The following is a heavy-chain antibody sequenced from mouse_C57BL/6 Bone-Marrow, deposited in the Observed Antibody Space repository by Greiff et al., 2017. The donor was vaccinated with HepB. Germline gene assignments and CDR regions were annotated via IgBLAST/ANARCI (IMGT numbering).Heavy chain of an antibody. Sequence: EVQRVESGGGLVKPGGSLKLSCAASGFTFSDYGMHWVRQAPEKGLEWVAYISSGSSTIYYADTVKGRFTISRDNAKNTLFLQMTSLRSEDTAMYYCASITTVYYYAMDYWGQGTSVTVSS. J-gene: IGHJ4*01. CDR3: ASITTVYYYAMDY. V-gene: IGHV5-17*01. CDR2: ISSGSSTI. D-gene: IGHD1-1*01. CDR1: GFTFSDYG.